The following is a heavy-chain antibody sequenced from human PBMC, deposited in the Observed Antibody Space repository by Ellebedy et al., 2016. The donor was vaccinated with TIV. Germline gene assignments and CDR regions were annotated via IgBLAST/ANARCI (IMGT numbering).Heavy chain of an antibody. D-gene: IGHD2-15*01. V-gene: IGHV4-59*01. CDR3: ARDSRDCTGGSCYRTFDY. J-gene: IGHJ4*02. CDR1: GGSINSYF. CDR2: IYYNGST. Sequence: MPGGSLRLSCTVSGGSINSYFWSRIRQHPGKGLEWNGYIYYNGSTNYNPSLKSRVSISLDTSKNQFSLKLSSVTAADTAIYYCARDSRDCTGGSCYRTFDYWGQGTLVTVSS.